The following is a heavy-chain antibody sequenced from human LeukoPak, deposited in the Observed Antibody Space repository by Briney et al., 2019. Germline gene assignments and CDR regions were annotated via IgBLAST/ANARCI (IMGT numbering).Heavy chain of an antibody. Sequence: SETLCLTCTVSGGSISSYYWSWIRQPPGKGLEWIGDIYTSGSTNYNPSLKSGVIISVDTTTKKFSLKLISVPAADTAVYYCARFTYSRNFDYWGQGTLVTVSS. CDR3: ARFTYSRNFDY. CDR1: GGSISSYY. D-gene: IGHD3-22*01. CDR2: IYTSGST. V-gene: IGHV4-4*09. J-gene: IGHJ4*02.